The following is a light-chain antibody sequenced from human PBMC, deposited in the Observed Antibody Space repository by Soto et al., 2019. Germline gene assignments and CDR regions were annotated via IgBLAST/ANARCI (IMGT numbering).Light chain of an antibody. CDR3: QYDSS. Sequence: DIQMTQSPSTLSASVGDRVTITCRASQSVSIWLAWYQQKPGKAPRLLIYDAASLKTGVPSRFSGSGSGPNFTLTSSSLQPDDFATYYCQYDSSFGQGTKVDIK. J-gene: IGKJ2*01. V-gene: IGKV1-5*01. CDR2: DAA. CDR1: QSVSIW.